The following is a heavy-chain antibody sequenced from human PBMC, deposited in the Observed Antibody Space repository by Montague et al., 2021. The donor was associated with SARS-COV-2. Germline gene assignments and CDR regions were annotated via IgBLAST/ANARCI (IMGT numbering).Heavy chain of an antibody. CDR1: DGSINSYY. D-gene: IGHD3-10*01. J-gene: IGHJ5*02. CDR2: IYYTGST. CDR3: AREPYGSGSYYGWFDP. Sequence: SETLSLTCSVSDGSINSYYWSWIRQSPEKGLEWIGHIYYTGSTNYNPSVKSRVTISVDESKTQFSLNLRSVTAADTAVYYCAREPYGSGSYYGWFDPWGQGARVTVSS. V-gene: IGHV4-59*13.